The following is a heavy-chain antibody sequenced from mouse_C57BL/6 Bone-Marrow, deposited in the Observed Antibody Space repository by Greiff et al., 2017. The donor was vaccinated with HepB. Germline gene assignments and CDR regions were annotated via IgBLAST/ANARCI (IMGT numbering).Heavy chain of an antibody. J-gene: IGHJ4*01. Sequence: QVHVKQSGAELVRPGASVKLSCKASGYTFTDYYINWVKQRPGQGLEWIARIYPGSGNTYYNEKFKGKATLTAEKSSSTAYMQLSSLTSEDSAVYFCAREGTTVVGAMDYWGQGTSVTVSS. D-gene: IGHD1-1*01. CDR2: IYPGSGNT. CDR1: GYTFTDYY. CDR3: AREGTTVVGAMDY. V-gene: IGHV1-76*01.